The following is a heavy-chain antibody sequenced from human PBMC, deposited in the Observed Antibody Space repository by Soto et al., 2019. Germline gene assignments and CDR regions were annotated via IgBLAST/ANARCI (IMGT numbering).Heavy chain of an antibody. D-gene: IGHD2-2*01. CDR1: GFSFTSYW. V-gene: IGHV5-51*01. Sequence: GESLKISCKGSGFSFTSYWNGWVRQMPGKGLEWMGIIYPGDSDTRYSPSFQGQVTISADKSISTAYLQWSSLKASDTAMYYCARHAGYCSSTSCPYYYYGMDVWGQGTTVTVSS. CDR2: IYPGDSDT. J-gene: IGHJ6*02. CDR3: ARHAGYCSSTSCPYYYYGMDV.